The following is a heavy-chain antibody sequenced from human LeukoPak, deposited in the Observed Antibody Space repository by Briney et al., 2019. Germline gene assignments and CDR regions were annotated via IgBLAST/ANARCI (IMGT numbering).Heavy chain of an antibody. V-gene: IGHV3-30*03. J-gene: IGHJ4*02. CDR1: GFTFSNYA. Sequence: PGGSLRLSCAASGFTFSNYAMHWVRQAPGKGMEWVAVISYDGSSEYYADSVKGRFTISRDNSKMMYLQMNSLRTDETAVYYCAREGYYYDSSGYSYYFDSWGQGTLVTVSS. CDR3: AREGYYYDSSGYSYYFDS. D-gene: IGHD3-22*01. CDR2: ISYDGSSE.